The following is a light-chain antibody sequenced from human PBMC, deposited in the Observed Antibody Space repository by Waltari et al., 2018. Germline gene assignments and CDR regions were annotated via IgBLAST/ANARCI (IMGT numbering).Light chain of an antibody. Sequence: ETVMTQSPGTLSVSPGDRVTLSCRASQTVYGELAWYQQKSGQTPRLLIYGASTRGTSIPARFSGSGSGTEFTLTISSLQSEDFGVYYCQQYYNWPPTFGGGTKVEIK. V-gene: IGKV3-15*01. CDR2: GAS. CDR1: QTVYGE. CDR3: QQYYNWPPT. J-gene: IGKJ4*01.